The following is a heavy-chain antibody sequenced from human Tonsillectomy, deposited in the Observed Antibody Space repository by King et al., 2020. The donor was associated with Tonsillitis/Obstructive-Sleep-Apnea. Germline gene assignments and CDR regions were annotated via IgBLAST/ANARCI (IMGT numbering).Heavy chain of an antibody. CDR3: ARGSGSDYYYYMDV. J-gene: IGHJ6*03. V-gene: IGHV3-48*01. CDR2: ISSSSSTI. D-gene: IGHD3-10*01. Sequence: VQLVESGGGLVQPGGSLRLSCAASGFTFSSYSMNWVRQAPGKGLEWVSYISSSSSTIYYADSVKGRFTISRDNSKNTLYLQMNSLRTEDTAVYYCARGSGSDYYYYMDVWGKGTTVTVSS. CDR1: GFTFSSYS.